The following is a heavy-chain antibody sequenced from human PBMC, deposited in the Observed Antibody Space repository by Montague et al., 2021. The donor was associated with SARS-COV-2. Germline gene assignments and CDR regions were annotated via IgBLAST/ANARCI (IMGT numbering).Heavy chain of an antibody. CDR2: INHSGST. D-gene: IGHD3-16*02. J-gene: IGHJ4*02. CDR1: GGSFSGYY. V-gene: IGHV4-34*01. Sequence: SETRSLTCAVYGGSFSGYYWSWVRQAPGKGLEWIGEINHSGSTHYNPSLKSRVTLSIDTSRNQFSLKLSSATAADTAMYYCANHDRLCSHSNCQISFEFDYWGQGILVTVSP. CDR3: ANHDRLCSHSNCQISFEFDY.